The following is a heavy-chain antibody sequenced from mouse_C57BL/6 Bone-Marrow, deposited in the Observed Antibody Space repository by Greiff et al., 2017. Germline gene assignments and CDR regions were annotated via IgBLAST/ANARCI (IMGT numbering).Heavy chain of an antibody. V-gene: IGHV1-9*01. J-gene: IGHJ3*01. D-gene: IGHD1-1*01. CDR2: ILPGSGST. CDR1: GYTFTGYW. CDR3: ARKGNYGSSYAWVAY. Sequence: VQLHQSGAELMKPGASVKLSCTATGYTFTGYWIAWVKQRPGHGLEWVGEILPGSGSTNYNEKLKGKATFTADTSSNTTYMQLSSLTTEDSAIYYCARKGNYGSSYAWVAYWGQGTLVTVSA.